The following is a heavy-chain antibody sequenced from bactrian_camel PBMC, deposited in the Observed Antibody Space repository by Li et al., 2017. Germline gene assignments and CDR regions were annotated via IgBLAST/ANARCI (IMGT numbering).Heavy chain of an antibody. V-gene: IGHV3S53*01. CDR1: GNTVDNKC. CDR2: IDSGGTT. J-gene: IGHJ4*01. D-gene: IGHD7*01. Sequence: HVQLVESGGGSAQVGGSLILSCVASGNTVDNKCMGWFRQTAGTERLGVAVIDSGGTTDYLDSVKGRFTISRDNAKKTVYLQMSSLKPEDTAVYYCAAIPRREVMVQYSCEGQGTQVTVS.